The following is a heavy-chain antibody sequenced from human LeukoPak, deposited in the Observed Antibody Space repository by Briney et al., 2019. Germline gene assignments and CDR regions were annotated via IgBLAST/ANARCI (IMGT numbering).Heavy chain of an antibody. CDR1: GFTFSSYS. CDR3: ARDRHFVAATVIDY. V-gene: IGHV3-48*02. J-gene: IGHJ4*02. Sequence: PGGSLRLSCAASGFTFSSYSMNWVRQAPGKGLEWVSYISSSSSTIYYADSVKGRFTISRDNAKNSLYLQMNSLRDEDTAVYYRARDRHFVAATVIDYWGQGTLVTVSS. D-gene: IGHD2-15*01. CDR2: ISSSSSTI.